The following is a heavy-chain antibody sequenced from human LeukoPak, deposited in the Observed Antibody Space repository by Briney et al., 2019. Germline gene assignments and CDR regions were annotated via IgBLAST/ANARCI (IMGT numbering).Heavy chain of an antibody. CDR1: GYTFTDFY. CDR2: IKLDSGGT. J-gene: IGHJ4*02. D-gene: IGHD2-8*02. Sequence: ASVKVSCKTSGYTFTDFYMYWVRQAPGRGLDYMGWIKLDSGGTNYAPKLQGRVTVTRDTSVSTAYMELRSLSSDDTAAYYCARGNPGRGSFLYDYWGQGTLVTVSS. CDR3: ARGNPGRGSFLYDY. V-gene: IGHV1-2*02.